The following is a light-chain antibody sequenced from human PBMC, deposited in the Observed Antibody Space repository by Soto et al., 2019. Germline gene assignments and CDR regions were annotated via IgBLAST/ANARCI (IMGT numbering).Light chain of an antibody. CDR1: QSISTY. CDR3: QQSYSNTPT. Sequence: DHQMNQSPSSLSASVRDSIAITCRASQSISTYLNWYQQKPGKAPKLLILVASTLPSGVPSRFSGSGSGTDFTLTISSLQPEDFATYYCQQSYSNTPTFGQGTKVDI. CDR2: VAS. V-gene: IGKV1-39*01. J-gene: IGKJ1*01.